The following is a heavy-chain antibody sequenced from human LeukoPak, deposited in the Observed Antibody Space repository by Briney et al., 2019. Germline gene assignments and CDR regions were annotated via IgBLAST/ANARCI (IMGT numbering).Heavy chain of an antibody. CDR2: IRYDGSKK. V-gene: IGHV3-30*02. Sequence: GGSLRLSCATSGFTFNTYAMNWVRQVPGKGLEGVTFIRYDGSKKYYADSVKGRFTISRDNSKNTLYLQMNSLRAEDTAVYYCAKDRGYYFDYWGQGTLVTVSS. CDR1: GFTFNTYA. J-gene: IGHJ4*02. D-gene: IGHD3-10*01. CDR3: AKDRGYYFDY.